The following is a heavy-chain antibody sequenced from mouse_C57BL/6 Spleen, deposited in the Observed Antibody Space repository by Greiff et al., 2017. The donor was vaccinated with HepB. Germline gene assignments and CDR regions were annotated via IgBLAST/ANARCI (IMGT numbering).Heavy chain of an antibody. CDR3: ARPRSSYDGYYLDY. J-gene: IGHJ2*01. CDR2: INPDSSTI. Sequence: EVKVIESGGGLVQPGGSLKLSCAASGIDFSRYWMSWVRRAPGKGLEWIGEINPDSSTINYAPSLKDKFIISRDNAKNTLYLQMSKVRSEDTALYYCARPRSSYDGYYLDYWGQGTTLTVSS. V-gene: IGHV4-1*01. CDR1: GIDFSRYW. D-gene: IGHD2-3*01.